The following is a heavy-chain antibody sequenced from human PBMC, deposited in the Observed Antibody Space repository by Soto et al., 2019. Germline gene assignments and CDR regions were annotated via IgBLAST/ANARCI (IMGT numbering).Heavy chain of an antibody. Sequence: TLSLTCTVSGVSISSGDYYWSWIRQPPGKGLEWIGYIYYSGSTYYNPSLKSRVTISVDTSKNQFSLKLSSVTAADTAVYYCASAPYYDFWSGYPYFEYWGQGTLVIVSS. J-gene: IGHJ4*02. CDR2: IYYSGST. V-gene: IGHV4-30-4*01. CDR3: ASAPYYDFWSGYPYFEY. D-gene: IGHD3-3*01. CDR1: GVSISSGDYY.